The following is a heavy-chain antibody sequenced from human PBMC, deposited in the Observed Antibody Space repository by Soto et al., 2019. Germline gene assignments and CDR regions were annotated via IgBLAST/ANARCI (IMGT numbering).Heavy chain of an antibody. D-gene: IGHD3-22*01. CDR1: GFTFSLAW. CDR2: IKSEGSGGTT. V-gene: IGHV3-15*07. CDR3: THTWTYYSDNSV. Sequence: EEQLVESGGGLVKPGGSLRLSCAGSGFTFSLAWMNWVRQAPGKGLEWVGRIKSEGSGGTTDYAAPVKRRFTISSEDSINTQYLQMSHLKTEDTAVYCCTHTWTYYSDNSVWGQGTTVTVSS. J-gene: IGHJ3*01.